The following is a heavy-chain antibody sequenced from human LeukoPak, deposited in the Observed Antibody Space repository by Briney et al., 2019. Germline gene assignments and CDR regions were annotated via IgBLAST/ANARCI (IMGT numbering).Heavy chain of an antibody. D-gene: IGHD3-3*02. J-gene: IGHJ4*02. CDR2: IYHSGST. V-gene: IGHV4-4*02. CDR1: GGSISSSNW. CDR3: ARKDDISTYYFDY. Sequence: PSETLSLTCAVSGGSISSSNWWTWLRQSPGKGPEWIGEIYHSGSTNYNPSLKSRVTISVDRSKNQFSLKLTSVTAADTAVYYCARKDDISTYYFDYWGQGTPVTVSS.